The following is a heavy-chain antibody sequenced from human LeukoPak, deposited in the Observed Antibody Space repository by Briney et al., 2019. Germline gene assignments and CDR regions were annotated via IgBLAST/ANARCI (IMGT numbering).Heavy chain of an antibody. CDR1: GFTASDNY. V-gene: IGHV3-66*01. J-gene: IGHJ4*02. CDR2: IYSDGST. D-gene: IGHD5-18*01. CDR3: ARDPGYSYGYDY. Sequence: PGGSLRLSCAASGFTASDNYMSWVRQARGKGLEWVSVIYSDGSTYYADSVKGRFTISRDNSKNTVYLQMNSLRAEDTAVYYCARDPGYSYGYDYWGQGTLVTVSS.